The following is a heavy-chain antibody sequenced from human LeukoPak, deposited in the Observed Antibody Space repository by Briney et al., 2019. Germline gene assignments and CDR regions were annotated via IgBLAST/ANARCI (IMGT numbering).Heavy chain of an antibody. D-gene: IGHD6-13*01. Sequence: PSQTLSLTCTVSGGSISSGDNYWSWIRQPPGKGLEWIGYIYYSGSTYCNPSLKSRVTISVDTSKNQFSLKLSSVTAADTAVYYCARGDLYSSSWYNWGQGTLVTVSS. V-gene: IGHV4-30-4*08. CDR1: GGSISSGDNY. CDR2: IYYSGST. CDR3: ARGDLYSSSWYN. J-gene: IGHJ4*02.